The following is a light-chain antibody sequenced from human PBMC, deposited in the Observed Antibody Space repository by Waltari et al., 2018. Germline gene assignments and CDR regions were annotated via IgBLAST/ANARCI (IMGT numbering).Light chain of an antibody. V-gene: IGLV2-11*01. CDR2: DVS. Sequence: QSALTQPRSVSGSPGQSVTISCTGTSSDVGAYNYVSWYQQHPARAPKLMIYDVSERPSGVSAGFSGSKSGNTATLTISGLQADDGADYYCCSYAGSSTLVFGGGTTLTVV. J-gene: IGLJ3*02. CDR3: CSYAGSSTLV. CDR1: SSDVGAYNY.